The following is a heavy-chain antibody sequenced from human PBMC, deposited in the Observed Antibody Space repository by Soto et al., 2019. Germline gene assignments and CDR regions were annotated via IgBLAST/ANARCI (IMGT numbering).Heavy chain of an antibody. CDR1: GGTFSSYA. D-gene: IGHD3-3*01. CDR3: ARGPQLRFLEWLRLYGMDV. V-gene: IGHV1-69*13. J-gene: IGHJ6*02. CDR2: IIPIFGTA. Sequence: ASVKVSCKASGGTFSSYAISWVRQAPGQGLEWMGGIIPIFGTANYAQKFQGRVTITADESTSTAYMELSSLRSEDTAVYYCARGPQLRFLEWLRLYGMDVWGQGTTVTVSS.